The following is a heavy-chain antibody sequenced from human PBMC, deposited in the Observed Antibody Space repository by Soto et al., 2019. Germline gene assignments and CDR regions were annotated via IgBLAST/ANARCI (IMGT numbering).Heavy chain of an antibody. D-gene: IGHD4-17*01. CDR3: ARTPPTTVWETYYFDY. Sequence: SGPTLVNPTETLTLTCTVSGFSLSKARMGVSWIRQPPGKALEWLAHIFSNDEKSYSTSLKSRLTISKDTSKSQVVLTMTNMDPVDTATYYCARTPPTTVWETYYFDYWGQGTLVTVSS. V-gene: IGHV2-26*01. J-gene: IGHJ4*02. CDR1: GFSLSKARMG. CDR2: IFSNDEK.